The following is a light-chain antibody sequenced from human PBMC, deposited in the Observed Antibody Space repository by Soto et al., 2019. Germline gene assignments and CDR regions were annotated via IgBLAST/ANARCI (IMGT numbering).Light chain of an antibody. Sequence: QSVLTQSPSTSGTPGQTVTISCSGSTPNIGSNVVDWFQQFPGTAPKLLIYNNNQRPSGVPDRFSGSKSGTSASLAISGLQSEDEADYYCAAWDDNLKGWVFGGGTKVTVL. J-gene: IGLJ3*02. V-gene: IGLV1-44*01. CDR3: AAWDDNLKGWV. CDR1: TPNIGSNV. CDR2: NNN.